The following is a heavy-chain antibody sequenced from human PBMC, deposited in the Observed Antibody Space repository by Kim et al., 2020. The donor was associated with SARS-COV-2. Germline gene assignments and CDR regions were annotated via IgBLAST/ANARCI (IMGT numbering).Heavy chain of an antibody. D-gene: IGHD2-2*01. V-gene: IGHV3-30-3*02. J-gene: IGHJ4*02. CDR3: AKGGRSSTSSKDY. Sequence: YADSVKGRFTISRDNSNNTLYLQMNSLRVEDTAVYYCAKGGRSSTSSKDYWGQGTLVTVSS.